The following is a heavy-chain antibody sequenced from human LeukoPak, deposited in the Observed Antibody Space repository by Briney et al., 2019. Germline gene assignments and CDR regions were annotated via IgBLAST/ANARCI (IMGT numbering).Heavy chain of an antibody. CDR1: GFTFSSYA. D-gene: IGHD2-15*01. CDR3: AGTGYCSGGSCFTDDFAY. V-gene: IGHV3-53*01. J-gene: IGHJ4*02. Sequence: GGSLRLSCAASGFTFSSYAMSWVRQAPGKGLEWVSVIYSGGSTYYADSVKGRFTISRDNSKNTLYLQMNSLRAEDTAVYYCAGTGYCSGGSCFTDDFAYWGQGTLVTVSS. CDR2: IYSGGST.